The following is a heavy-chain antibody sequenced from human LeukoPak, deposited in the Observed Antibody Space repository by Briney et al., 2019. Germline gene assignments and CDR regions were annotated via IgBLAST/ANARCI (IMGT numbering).Heavy chain of an antibody. CDR3: ARVRGGYANYFDY. Sequence: PSETLSLTCTVPGGSISSYYWSWIRQPPGKGLEWIGYIYYSGSTNYNPSLKSRVTISVDTSKNQFSLKLSSVTAADTAVYYCARVRGGYANYFDYWGQGTLVTVSS. CDR2: IYYSGST. D-gene: IGHD5-12*01. V-gene: IGHV4-59*01. J-gene: IGHJ4*02. CDR1: GGSISSYY.